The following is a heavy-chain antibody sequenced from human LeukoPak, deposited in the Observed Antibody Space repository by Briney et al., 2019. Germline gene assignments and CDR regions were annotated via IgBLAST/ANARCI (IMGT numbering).Heavy chain of an antibody. J-gene: IGHJ4*02. CDR2: IYYSGNT. CDR1: GDSISSSSYY. CDR3: ARLRYHQRYPNGDIAAAGVFDY. D-gene: IGHD6-25*01. V-gene: IGHV4-39*07. Sequence: PSETLSLTCTVSGDSISSSSYYWGWIRQPPGKGLEWIGGIYYSGNTYNPLSLKSRFTISVDTSKKQFSLKLSSATAADTGVYYCARLRYHQRYPNGDIAAAGVFDYWGQGTLVTVSS.